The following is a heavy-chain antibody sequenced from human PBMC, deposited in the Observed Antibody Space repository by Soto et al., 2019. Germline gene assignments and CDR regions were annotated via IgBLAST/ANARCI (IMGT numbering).Heavy chain of an antibody. CDR3: AKGLDY. CDR2: ISWNSGSI. Sequence: ESGGGLVQPGRSLRLSCAASGFTFDDYAMHWVRQAPGKGLEWVSGISWNSGSIGYADSVKGRFTISRDNAKNSLYLQMNSLRAEDTALYYCAKGLDYWGQGTLVTVSS. V-gene: IGHV3-9*01. CDR1: GFTFDDYA. J-gene: IGHJ4*02.